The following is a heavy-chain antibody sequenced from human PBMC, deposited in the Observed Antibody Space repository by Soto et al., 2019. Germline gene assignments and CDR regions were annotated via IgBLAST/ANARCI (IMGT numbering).Heavy chain of an antibody. Sequence: ASVKVSCKASGYTFTSYAMNWVRQAPGQGLEWMGWINTNTGIPTYAQGFTGRFVFSLDTSVSTAYLQICSLKAEDTAVYYCARDVITMVRGVPRVPHYWGQGTLVTVSS. V-gene: IGHV7-4-1*01. CDR1: GYTFTSYA. D-gene: IGHD3-10*01. CDR2: INTNTGIP. CDR3: ARDVITMVRGVPRVPHY. J-gene: IGHJ4*02.